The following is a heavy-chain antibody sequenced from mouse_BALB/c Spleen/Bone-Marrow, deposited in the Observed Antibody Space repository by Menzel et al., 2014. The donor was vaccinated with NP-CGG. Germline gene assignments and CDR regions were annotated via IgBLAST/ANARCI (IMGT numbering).Heavy chain of an antibody. Sequence: QVQLKQSGAELAKPGASVKMSCKASGYTFTSYWMHWVKQRPGQGLEWIGYINPNTGYTDYNQYFKDKATLTADRSSSTAYMQLSSLTSEDSAVYYCARDAFGSRNPYFDYWGQGTTLTVSS. D-gene: IGHD1-1*01. CDR3: ARDAFGSRNPYFDY. CDR2: INPNTGYT. J-gene: IGHJ2*01. CDR1: GYTFTSYW. V-gene: IGHV1-7*01.